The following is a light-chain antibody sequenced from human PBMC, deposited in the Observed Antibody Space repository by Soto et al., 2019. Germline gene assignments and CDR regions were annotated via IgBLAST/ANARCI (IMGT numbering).Light chain of an antibody. J-gene: IGKJ2*01. CDR2: GAS. Sequence: EIVLTQSPGTLSLSPGERATLSCRASQSVSSSYLAWYQQKPGQAPRLLIYGASSRATGIPDMFSGSGSGTDSTLTISRLEPEDFAVYYCQQYGSSLPYTFGQGTKLEIK. CDR3: QQYGSSLPYT. V-gene: IGKV3-20*01. CDR1: QSVSSSY.